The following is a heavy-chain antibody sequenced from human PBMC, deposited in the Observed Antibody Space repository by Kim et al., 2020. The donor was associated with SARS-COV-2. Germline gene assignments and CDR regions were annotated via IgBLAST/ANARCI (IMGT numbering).Heavy chain of an antibody. V-gene: IGHV3-66*01. D-gene: IGHD3-3*01. CDR3: ARDLALLKTYYDFWSGYPDDYMDV. Sequence: GGSLRLSCAASGFTVSSNYMSWVRQAPGKGLEWVSVIYSGGSTYYADSVKGRFTISRDNSKNTLYLQMNSLRAEDTAVYYCARDLALLKTYYDFWSGYPDDYMDVWGKGTTVTVSS. J-gene: IGHJ6*03. CDR2: IYSGGST. CDR1: GFTVSSNY.